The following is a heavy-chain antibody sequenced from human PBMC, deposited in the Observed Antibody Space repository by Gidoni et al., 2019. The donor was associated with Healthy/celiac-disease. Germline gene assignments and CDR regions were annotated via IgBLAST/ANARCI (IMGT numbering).Heavy chain of an antibody. CDR2: ISGSGGST. V-gene: IGHV3-23*01. J-gene: IGHJ4*02. CDR1: GFTFSSYA. D-gene: IGHD3-22*01. CDR3: AKNYYDSSGYYLPFDY. Sequence: EVQLLESGGGLVQPGGSLRLSCAASGFTFSSYAMSWVRQAPGKGLEWVSAISGSGGSTYYADSVKGRFTISRDNSKNTLYLQMNSLRAEDTAVYYCAKNYYDSSGYYLPFDYWGQGTLVTVSS.